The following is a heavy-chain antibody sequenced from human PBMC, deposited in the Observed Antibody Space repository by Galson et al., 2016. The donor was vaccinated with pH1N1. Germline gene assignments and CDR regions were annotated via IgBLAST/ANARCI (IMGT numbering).Heavy chain of an antibody. V-gene: IGHV5-51*01. J-gene: IGHJ5*01. Sequence: QSGAEVKKPGESLKISCKGSGYEFGRYWIVWVRQMPGKGLEYMGTIYPDDSDTRYHPAFRGQVIISGDRSINAVYLQWSSLKASDSGIYYCARRTISARPGWFDSWGQGTLVTVSS. CDR1: GYEFGRYW. CDR3: ARRTISARPGWFDS. CDR2: IYPDDSDT. D-gene: IGHD6-6*01.